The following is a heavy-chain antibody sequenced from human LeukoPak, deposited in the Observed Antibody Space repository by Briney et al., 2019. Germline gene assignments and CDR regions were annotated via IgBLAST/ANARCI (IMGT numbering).Heavy chain of an antibody. V-gene: IGHV4-30-4*01. CDR3: ARLYGAFRYNFDS. Sequence: PSETLSLTCTVSGGSISSGDYYWSWIRQPPGKGLEWIGYIYYSGSTYYNPSLKSRVTISVDTSKNQFSLKLSSVTAADTAVYYCARLYGAFRYNFDSWGQGTLVTVSS. D-gene: IGHD5-18*01. CDR2: IYYSGST. CDR1: GGSISSGDYY. J-gene: IGHJ4*02.